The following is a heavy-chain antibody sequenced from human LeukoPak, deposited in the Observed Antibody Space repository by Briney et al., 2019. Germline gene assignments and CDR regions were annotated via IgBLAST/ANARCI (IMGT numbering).Heavy chain of an antibody. Sequence: PGRSLRLSCAASGFTFSSYAMHWVRQAPGKGLEWVAVISYDGSNKYYADSVKGRFTISRDNSKNALYLQMNSLRAEDTAVYYCARDITMVRGVIQYYYYYGMDVWGQGTTVTVSS. CDR3: ARDITMVRGVIQYYYYYGMDV. J-gene: IGHJ6*02. D-gene: IGHD3-10*01. CDR2: ISYDGSNK. V-gene: IGHV3-30-3*01. CDR1: GFTFSSYA.